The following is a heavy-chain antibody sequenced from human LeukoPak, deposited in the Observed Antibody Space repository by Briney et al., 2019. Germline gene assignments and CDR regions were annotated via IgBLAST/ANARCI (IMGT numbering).Heavy chain of an antibody. CDR3: ATYFWSGYLFDY. CDR1: GFTFSSYA. J-gene: IGHJ4*02. Sequence: GWSLRLSCAASGFTFSSYAMSWVRQAPGKGLEWVSAISGSGGSTYYADSVKGRFTISRDNSKNTLYLQMNSLRAEDTAVYYCATYFWSGYLFDYWGQGTLVTVSS. V-gene: IGHV3-23*01. CDR2: ISGSGGST. D-gene: IGHD3-3*01.